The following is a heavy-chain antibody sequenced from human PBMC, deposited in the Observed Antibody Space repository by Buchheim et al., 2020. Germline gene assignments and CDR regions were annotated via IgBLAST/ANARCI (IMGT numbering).Heavy chain of an antibody. CDR3: VRSSGWPGY. Sequence: EEQLVASGGGLVQPGGSLRLSCAASGFTFSSYWMHWVRQVPGKGPVWVSRIDTGSSTIYADSVKGRFTISRASAKNTLYLQMNSLRAEDTAVYYCVRSSGWPGYWGQGTL. D-gene: IGHD6-19*01. CDR1: GFTFSSYW. V-gene: IGHV3-74*01. CDR2: IDTGSST. J-gene: IGHJ4*02.